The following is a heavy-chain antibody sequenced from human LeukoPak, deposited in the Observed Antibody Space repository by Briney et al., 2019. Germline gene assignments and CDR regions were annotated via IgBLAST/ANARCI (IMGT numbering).Heavy chain of an antibody. V-gene: IGHV1-18*01. CDR1: GYTFTSYG. CDR3: ARDAVYYDSSGTYDY. Sequence: ASVKVSCKASGYTFTSYGISWVRQAPGQGLEWMGWISAYNGNTNYAQKLQGRVTMTTDTSTSTAYMELRSLRSDDTAVYYCARDAVYYDSSGTYDYWGQGTLVTVSS. J-gene: IGHJ4*02. D-gene: IGHD3-22*01. CDR2: ISAYNGNT.